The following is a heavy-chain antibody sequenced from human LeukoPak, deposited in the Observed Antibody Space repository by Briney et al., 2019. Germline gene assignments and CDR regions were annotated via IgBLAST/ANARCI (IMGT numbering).Heavy chain of an antibody. V-gene: IGHV3-21*01. CDR1: GFAFTSYQ. D-gene: IGHD2-8*01. J-gene: IGHJ4*02. Sequence: GGSLRLSCAASGFAFTSYQMNWVRQAPGKGLEWVSSISRSSSYISYADSVKGRFTISRDNAKNSLFLQMNSLRAEDTAVYYCARPAYPEGVHFDYWGQGTLVTASS. CDR2: ISRSSSYI. CDR3: ARPAYPEGVHFDY.